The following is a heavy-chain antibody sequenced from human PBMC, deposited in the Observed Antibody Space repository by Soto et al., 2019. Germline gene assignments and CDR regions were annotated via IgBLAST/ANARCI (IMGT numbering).Heavy chain of an antibody. CDR1: CSSISSGAYY. J-gene: IGHJ4*02. CDR2: NCXSGST. D-gene: IGHD3-22*01. Sequence: PSETLSLTCTVSCSSISSGAYYWSWIRQHPREGLQWIGYNCXSGSTYYTPSLQSRVTISVDTSKNQLSLKLSSVAAADTAAYYCARARYCYDSSGPRFDDWAQGSLVTVSS. V-gene: IGHV4-31*03. CDR3: ARARYCYDSSGPRFDD.